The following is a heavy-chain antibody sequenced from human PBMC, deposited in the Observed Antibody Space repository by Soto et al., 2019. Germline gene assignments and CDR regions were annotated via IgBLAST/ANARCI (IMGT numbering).Heavy chain of an antibody. CDR3: ASASIAAPNDY. D-gene: IGHD6-6*01. CDR1: GFTFSNYA. Sequence: GGSLRLSCAASGFTFSNYAMNWIRQAPGKGLEWLSSISANGRNAYYADSVKGRFTISRDRSKNTLYLQMNSLRAEDTAVYYCASASIAAPNDYWGQGTLVTVSS. J-gene: IGHJ4*02. CDR2: ISANGRNA. V-gene: IGHV3-23*01.